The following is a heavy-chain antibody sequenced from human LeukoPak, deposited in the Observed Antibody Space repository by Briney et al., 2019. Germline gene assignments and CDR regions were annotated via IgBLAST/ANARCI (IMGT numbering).Heavy chain of an antibody. CDR1: GFTFSSYA. CDR3: ARDPAADGYNSGYFDY. Sequence: GGSLRLSCAASGFTFSSYAMHWVRQAPGKGLEWVAVISYDGSNKYYADSVKGRFTISRDNSRNTLYLQMNSLRAEDTAVYYCARDPAADGYNSGYFDYWGQGTLVTVSS. V-gene: IGHV3-30-3*01. J-gene: IGHJ4*02. D-gene: IGHD5-24*01. CDR2: ISYDGSNK.